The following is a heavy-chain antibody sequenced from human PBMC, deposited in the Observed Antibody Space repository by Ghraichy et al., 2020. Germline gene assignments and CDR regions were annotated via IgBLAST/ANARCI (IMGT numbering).Heavy chain of an antibody. CDR1: GGSISSYY. CDR3: ARHGRHYYYGMDV. D-gene: IGHD6-25*01. V-gene: IGHV4-59*08. CDR2: IYYSGST. Sequence: SETLSLTCTVSGGSISSYYWSWIRQPPGKGLEWIGYIYYSGSTNYNPSLKSRVTISVDTSKNQFSLKLSSVTAADTAVYYCARHGRHYYYGMDVWGQGTTVTVSS. J-gene: IGHJ6*02.